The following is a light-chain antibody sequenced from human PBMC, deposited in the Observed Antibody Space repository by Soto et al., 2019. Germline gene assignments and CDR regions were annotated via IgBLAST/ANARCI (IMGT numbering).Light chain of an antibody. CDR2: GAS. V-gene: IGKV3-20*01. Sequence: IVLTQSPGTLSLSPGDRATLSCRASQRVSSRYLAWYQQKPGRAPSLLIFGASNRATGIPDRFSGSGSGTDFNFTIGRLEPEDFAMYYCQQYSDSPPTFGQGTKVEIK. CDR3: QQYSDSPPT. J-gene: IGKJ1*01. CDR1: QRVSSRY.